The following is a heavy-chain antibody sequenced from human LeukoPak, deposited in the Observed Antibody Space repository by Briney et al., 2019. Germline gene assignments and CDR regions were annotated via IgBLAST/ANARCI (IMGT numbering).Heavy chain of an antibody. Sequence: ASVRVSCKASGYTFTSYGISWVRQAPGQGLEWMGWISAYNGNTNYAQNLQGRVTVTTDTSTSTAYMELRSLRFDDTAVYYCARDGAVAGQFDYWGQGTLVTVSS. CDR3: ARDGAVAGQFDY. V-gene: IGHV1-18*01. D-gene: IGHD6-19*01. CDR2: ISAYNGNT. CDR1: GYTFTSYG. J-gene: IGHJ4*02.